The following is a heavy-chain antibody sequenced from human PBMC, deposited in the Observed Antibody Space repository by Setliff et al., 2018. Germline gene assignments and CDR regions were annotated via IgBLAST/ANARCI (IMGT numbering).Heavy chain of an antibody. Sequence: PGGSLRLSCAASGFILRNYGVHWVRQAPGKGLEWVAVFWADGSRRFYADSAKGRFTVSRDLSMNTVFLQMDSLRAEDTAVYYCGRDDDSTSHYSILNFWGQGTMVTVSS. CDR2: FWADGSRR. CDR3: GRDDDSTSHYSILNF. V-gene: IGHV3-33*02. D-gene: IGHD3-22*01. CDR1: GFILRNYG. J-gene: IGHJ3*01.